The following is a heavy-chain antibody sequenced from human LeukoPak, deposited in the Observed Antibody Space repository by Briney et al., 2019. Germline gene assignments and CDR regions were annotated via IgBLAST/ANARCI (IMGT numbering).Heavy chain of an antibody. CDR2: IKKDRSEK. CDR1: GFTFSASW. CDR3: ARDPSRGYNYGYGDY. J-gene: IGHJ4*02. Sequence: GGSLRLSCAASGFTFSASWMSWVRQAPGKGLEWVAHIKKDRSEKYYVDSVKGRFTTARDNAENSLYLKMNRLRAEDTAVYYCARDPSRGYNYGYGDYWGQGTLVIVSS. D-gene: IGHD5-18*01. V-gene: IGHV3-7*01.